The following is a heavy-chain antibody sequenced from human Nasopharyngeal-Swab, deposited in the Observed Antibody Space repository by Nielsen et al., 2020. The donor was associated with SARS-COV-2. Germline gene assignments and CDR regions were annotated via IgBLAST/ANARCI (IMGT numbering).Heavy chain of an antibody. D-gene: IGHD6-13*01. CDR2: ISSSGSTI. Sequence: GGTLRLYCAASGFTFSDYYMSWIRQAPGKGLEWVSYISSSGSTIYYADSVKGRFTISRDNAKNSLYLQMNSLRAEDTAVYYCARDGKVGSSYDYWGQGTLVTVSS. V-gene: IGHV3-11*01. CDR3: ARDGKVGSSYDY. CDR1: GFTFSDYY. J-gene: IGHJ4*02.